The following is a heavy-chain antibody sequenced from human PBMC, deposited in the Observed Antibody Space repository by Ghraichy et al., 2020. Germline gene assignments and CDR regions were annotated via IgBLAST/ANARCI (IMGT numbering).Heavy chain of an antibody. D-gene: IGHD3-3*01. CDR2: IYYSGAT. Sequence: SETLSLTCTVSGGSISSYYWSWIRQPPGKGLEWIGYIYYSGATYYNPSLKSRVTISVDTSKNQFSLKLSSVTAADTAVYYCARHPDFWNYDPWGQGTLVTVSS. CDR1: GGSISSYY. CDR3: ARHPDFWNYDP. J-gene: IGHJ5*02. V-gene: IGHV4-59*08.